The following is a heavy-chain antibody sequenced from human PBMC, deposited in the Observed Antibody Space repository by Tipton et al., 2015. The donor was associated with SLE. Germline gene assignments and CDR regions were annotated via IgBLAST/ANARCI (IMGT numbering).Heavy chain of an antibody. J-gene: IGHJ4*02. CDR1: GYSFTRHD. V-gene: IGHV1-8*01. CDR2: MNPNSANT. CDR3: ARGVDAGVDY. Sequence: QSGAEVKKPGASVKVSCKASGYSFTRHDIDWVRQATGQGLEWMGWMNPNSANTGYAQKFQGRVTMTRDTSISTAYMELSSLTSEDTAVYYCARGVDAGVDYWGQGTLVTVSS. D-gene: IGHD7-27*01.